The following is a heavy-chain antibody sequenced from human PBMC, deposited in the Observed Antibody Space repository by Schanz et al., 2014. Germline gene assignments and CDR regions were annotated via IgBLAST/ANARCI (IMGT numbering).Heavy chain of an antibody. V-gene: IGHV1-69*02. CDR1: GDTFSKYN. J-gene: IGHJ5*02. CDR3: ARGQRRTIGRPFGP. D-gene: IGHD6-25*01. Sequence: VQLVQSGPEVKKPGSSVKVSCQAFGDTFSKYNIMWVRQAPGQGLEWMGRIIPILGIANYAQKFQGRVTITADKSTFTAYMDVSSLASEDTAVYYCARGQRRTIGRPFGPWGQGTLVTVSS. CDR2: IIPILGIA.